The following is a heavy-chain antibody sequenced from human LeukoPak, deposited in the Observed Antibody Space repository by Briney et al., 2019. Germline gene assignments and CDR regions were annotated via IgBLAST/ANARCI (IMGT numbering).Heavy chain of an antibody. D-gene: IGHD3-10*01. CDR2: LYYWERP. CDR3: ARSTRRVYFGELSGYYFDY. CDR1: GRPISSKL. J-gene: IGHJ4*02. V-gene: IGHV4-59*01. Sequence: SQTLSLACCVSGRPISSKLGSWTRHPPGRGPEGIGYLYYWERPNYNPSLKSHVTISVDTSKNQFSLKMRSVTAADTAVYYCARSTRRVYFGELSGYYFDYWGQGTLVTVSS.